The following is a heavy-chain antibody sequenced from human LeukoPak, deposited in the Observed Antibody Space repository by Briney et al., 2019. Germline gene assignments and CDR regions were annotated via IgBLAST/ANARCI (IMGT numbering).Heavy chain of an antibody. V-gene: IGHV1-2*02. CDR2: INPNSGGT. CDR3: AREYSSGYSTYPTYGS. J-gene: IGHJ5*02. D-gene: IGHD3-22*01. Sequence: ASVNVSCKASVYTFTGYYMDGVRQAPAQGREGMGWINPNSGGTNYAQKFQGRVTMTRDKSISTAYMALSRLRSDDTAVYYCAREYSSGYSTYPTYGSWGPGNLVTVSS. CDR1: VYTFTGYY.